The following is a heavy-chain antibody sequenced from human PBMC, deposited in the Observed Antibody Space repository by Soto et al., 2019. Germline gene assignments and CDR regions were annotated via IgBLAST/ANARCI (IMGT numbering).Heavy chain of an antibody. Sequence: ASVKVSCKASGGTFSSYAISWVRQAPGQGLEWMGGIIPIFGTANYAQKFQGRVTITADESTSTAYMELSSLRSEDTAVYYCARLSAARPRTDYYYGMDVWGQGTTVTVSS. J-gene: IGHJ6*02. D-gene: IGHD6-6*01. CDR1: GGTFSSYA. CDR3: ARLSAARPRTDYYYGMDV. V-gene: IGHV1-69*13. CDR2: IIPIFGTA.